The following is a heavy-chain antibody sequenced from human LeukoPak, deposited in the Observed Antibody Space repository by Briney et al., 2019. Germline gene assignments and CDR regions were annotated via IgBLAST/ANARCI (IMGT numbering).Heavy chain of an antibody. CDR3: AGQLLWFGEI. Sequence: GGSLRLSCAASGFTFSSYTMHWVRQAPGQGLEWVSGITDGGYRTYYADSVKGRFTISRDNSKSKLYLQLNRLRAEDTAVYYCAGQLLWFGEIWGQGTTVTVSS. V-gene: IGHV3-23*01. D-gene: IGHD3-10*01. CDR1: GFTFSSYT. J-gene: IGHJ3*02. CDR2: ITDGGYRT.